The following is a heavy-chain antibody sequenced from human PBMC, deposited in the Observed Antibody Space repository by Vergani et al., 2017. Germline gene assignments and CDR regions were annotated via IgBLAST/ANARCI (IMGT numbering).Heavy chain of an antibody. CDR2: ISYDGSNK. CDR1: GFTFSSYG. Sequence: QVQLVESGGGVVQPGRSLRLSCAASGFTFSSYGMHWVRQAPGKGLEWVAVISYDGSNKYYVDSVKGRFTISRDNSKNTLYLQMNSLRAEDTAVYYCAKVPLWRVEYYYMDVWGKGTTVTVSS. J-gene: IGHJ6*03. V-gene: IGHV3-30*18. CDR3: AKVPLWRVEYYYMDV. D-gene: IGHD3-3*01.